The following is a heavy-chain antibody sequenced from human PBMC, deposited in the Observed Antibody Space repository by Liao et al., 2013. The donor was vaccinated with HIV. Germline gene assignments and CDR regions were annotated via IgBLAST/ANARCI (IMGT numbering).Heavy chain of an antibody. CDR3: ARVPNYWYFDL. J-gene: IGHJ2*01. CDR1: GGSISSYY. CDR2: IYTSGST. Sequence: QVQLQESGPGLVKPSETLSLTCTVSGGSISSYYWSWIRQPAGKGLEWIGRIYTSGSTKYNPSLKSRVTMSVDTARNQFSLRLTSVTAADTAVYFCARVPNYWYFDLWGRGTLVTVSS. V-gene: IGHV4-4*07.